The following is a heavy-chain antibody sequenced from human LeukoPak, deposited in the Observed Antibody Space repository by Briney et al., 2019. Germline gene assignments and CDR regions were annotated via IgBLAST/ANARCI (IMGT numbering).Heavy chain of an antibody. D-gene: IGHD5-18*01. J-gene: IGHJ6*03. V-gene: IGHV4-34*01. CDR2: INHSGST. CDR3: ARHAGDTAMVFLYYYYYMDV. CDR1: GGSFSGYY. Sequence: SETLSLTCAVYGGSFSGYYWSWIRQPPGKGLEWIGEINHSGSTNYNPSLKSRVTISVDTSKNQFSLKLSSVTAADTAVYYCARHAGDTAMVFLYYYYYMDVWGKGTTVTISS.